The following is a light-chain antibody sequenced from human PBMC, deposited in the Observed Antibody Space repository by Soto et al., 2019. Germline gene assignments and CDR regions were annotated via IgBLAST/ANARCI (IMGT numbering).Light chain of an antibody. J-gene: IGKJ1*01. Sequence: DIQMTQSPSTLSGSVGDRVTITCRASQSISSWLAWYQQKPGKAPKLLIYDASSLESGVPQRFSGSGSGTEFTLTINSLQTDDFSTYYCQQYHSYWTFGQGTKVDIK. CDR3: QQYHSYWT. CDR2: DAS. V-gene: IGKV1-5*01. CDR1: QSISSW.